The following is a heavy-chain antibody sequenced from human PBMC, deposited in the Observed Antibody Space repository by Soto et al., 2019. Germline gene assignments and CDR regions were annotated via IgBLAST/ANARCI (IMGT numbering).Heavy chain of an antibody. V-gene: IGHV4-34*01. CDR1: GGSFSGYY. D-gene: IGHD3-3*01. CDR2: INHSGST. J-gene: IGHJ6*02. CDR3: AGGPHVSRGFWSGYEGGYYYYGMDV. Sequence: PSETLSLTCAVYGGSFSGYYWSWIRQPPGKGLEWIGEINHSGSTNYNPSLKSRVTISVDTSKNQFSLKLSSVTAADTAVYYCAGGPHVSRGFWSGYEGGYYYYGMDVWGQGTTVTVSS.